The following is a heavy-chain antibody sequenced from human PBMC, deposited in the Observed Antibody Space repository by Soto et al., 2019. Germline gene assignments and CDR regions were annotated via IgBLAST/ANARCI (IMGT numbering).Heavy chain of an antibody. Sequence: SETLSLTCTVSGGSIRSYYWTWIRQPPGKGLGWLGYIFYSGSTFYNPSLKSRVTISIHTSKSQFSLQLTSVTAADTAVYYCARGAADTAMVDSWGQGTLVTVSS. CDR2: IFYSGST. V-gene: IGHV4-59*01. J-gene: IGHJ4*02. D-gene: IGHD5-18*01. CDR1: GGSIRSYY. CDR3: ARGAADTAMVDS.